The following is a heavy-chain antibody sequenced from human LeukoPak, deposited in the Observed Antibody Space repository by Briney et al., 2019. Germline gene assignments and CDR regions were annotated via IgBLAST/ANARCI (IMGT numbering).Heavy chain of an antibody. CDR1: GFTFSSYG. D-gene: IGHD2-2*01. CDR2: ISCDGSNK. J-gene: IGHJ6*02. CDR3: AKRIRYCSSTSCSDYYYGMDV. Sequence: GGSLRLSCAASGFTFSSYGMHWVRQAPGKGLEWVAVISCDGSNKYYADSVKGRFTISRDNSKNTLYLQMNSLRAEDTAVYYCAKRIRYCSSTSCSDYYYGMDVWGQGTTVTVSS. V-gene: IGHV3-30*18.